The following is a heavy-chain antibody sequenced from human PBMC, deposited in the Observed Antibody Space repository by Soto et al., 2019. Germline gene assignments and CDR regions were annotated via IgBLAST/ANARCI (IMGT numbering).Heavy chain of an antibody. D-gene: IGHD3-10*01. Sequence: ASVKVSCKASGYTFTSYYMHWVRQAPGQGLEWMGIINPSGGSTSYAQKFQGRVTMTRDTSTSTVYMELSSLRSEDTAVYYCARGTTMVRGVISPYYYYYMDVWGKGTTVTVSS. CDR2: INPSGGST. V-gene: IGHV1-46*01. CDR3: ARGTTMVRGVISPYYYYYMDV. J-gene: IGHJ6*03. CDR1: GYTFTSYY.